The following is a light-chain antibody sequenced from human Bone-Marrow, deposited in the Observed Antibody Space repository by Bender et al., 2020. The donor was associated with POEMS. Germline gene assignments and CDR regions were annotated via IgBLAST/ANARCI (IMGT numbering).Light chain of an antibody. J-gene: IGLJ1*01. CDR2: NDD. CDR3: EAWDDSQNGFCV. Sequence: QSVLTQPPSVSGTPGQRVTISCLGSSSNIGSNPVKWYQQVTGTAPKLLVYNDDERPSGVPDRFSGSKSGTSASLDITGLRSGDEADYYYEAWDDSQNGFCVFGAGSKVTVL. CDR1: SSNIGSNP. V-gene: IGLV1-44*01.